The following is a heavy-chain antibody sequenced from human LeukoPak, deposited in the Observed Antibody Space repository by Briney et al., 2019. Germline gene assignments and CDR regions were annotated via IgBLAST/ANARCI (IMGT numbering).Heavy chain of an antibody. CDR3: ARHVHSGWYWVY. Sequence: SETLSLTCTVSGDSISSSTYYWAWIRQPPGKGPEWIGSFSYGGNTYYKSSLKSRLTISVDTSKNQFSLKLSSVTAADTSVYYCARHVHSGWYWVYWGQGTLVTVSS. D-gene: IGHD6-19*01. CDR2: FSYGGNT. J-gene: IGHJ4*02. V-gene: IGHV4-39*01. CDR1: GDSISSSTYY.